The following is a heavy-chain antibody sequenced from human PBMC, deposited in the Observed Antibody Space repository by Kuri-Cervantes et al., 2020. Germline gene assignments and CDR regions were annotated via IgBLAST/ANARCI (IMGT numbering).Heavy chain of an antibody. CDR2: IYYSGST. J-gene: IGHJ4*02. V-gene: IGHV4-59*12. D-gene: IGHD2-21*01. Sequence: ESLKISCTVSGGAISSYYWSWIRQPPGKGLEWIGYIYYSGSTNYNPSLKSRVTISVDTSKNQFSLKLSSVTAADTAVYYCARGSIRGHFDYWGQGTLVTVSS. CDR3: ARGSIRGHFDY. CDR1: GGAISSYY.